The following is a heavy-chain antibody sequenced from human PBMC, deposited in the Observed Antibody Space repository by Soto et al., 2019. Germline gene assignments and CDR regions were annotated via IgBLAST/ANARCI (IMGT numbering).Heavy chain of an antibody. V-gene: IGHV3-74*01. D-gene: IGHD3-10*01. CDR1: GFTFSSYW. CDR3: TRDIGGKGAY. J-gene: IGHJ4*02. Sequence: SLRLSCAASGFTFSSYWTHWVRQVPGKGLLWVSRIDEYGSTINYADSVKGRFTISRDNAKNTLYLEMNSLRAEDTALYYCTRDIGGKGAYWGQGILVTVSS. CDR2: IDEYGSTI.